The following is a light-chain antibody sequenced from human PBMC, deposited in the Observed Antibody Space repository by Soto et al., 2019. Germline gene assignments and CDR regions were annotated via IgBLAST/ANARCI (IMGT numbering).Light chain of an antibody. Sequence: QSVLTQPASVSGSPGQSITISCTGTSSDVGGYNYVSWYQQHPGKAPKLMIYEVSNRPSGVSNRFSGSKFGNTASLTISGLQGEDEADYYCSSYTSSSTVVFGGGTKLTVL. CDR2: EVS. J-gene: IGLJ2*01. CDR3: SSYTSSSTVV. CDR1: SSDVGGYNY. V-gene: IGLV2-14*01.